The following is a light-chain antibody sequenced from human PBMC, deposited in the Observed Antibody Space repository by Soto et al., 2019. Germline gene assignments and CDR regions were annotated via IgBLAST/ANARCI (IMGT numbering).Light chain of an antibody. CDR3: ETWDSNPGV. CDR2: LEGSGSY. CDR1: SGHSSYI. Sequence: QSVLTQSSSASASLGSSVKLTCTLSSGHSSYIIAWHHQQPGKAPRYLMKLEGSGSYNKGSGAPDRFSGSSSGADRYLTISNLQLEDEANYYCETWDSNPGVFGGGTKVTVL. V-gene: IGLV4-60*01. J-gene: IGLJ2*01.